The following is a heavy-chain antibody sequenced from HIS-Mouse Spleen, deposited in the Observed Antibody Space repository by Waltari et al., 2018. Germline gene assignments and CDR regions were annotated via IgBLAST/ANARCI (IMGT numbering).Heavy chain of an antibody. Sequence: QVQLQQWGAGLLKPSETLSPTCAVYGGSFSGYYWSWIRQPPGKGLEWIGEINHSGSTNYNPSLKSRVTISVDTSKNQFSLKLSSVTAADTAVYYCARGRSPATVTIGYYFDYWGQGTLVTVSS. CDR2: INHSGST. D-gene: IGHD4-17*01. V-gene: IGHV4-34*01. CDR3: ARGRSPATVTIGYYFDY. J-gene: IGHJ4*02. CDR1: GGSFSGYY.